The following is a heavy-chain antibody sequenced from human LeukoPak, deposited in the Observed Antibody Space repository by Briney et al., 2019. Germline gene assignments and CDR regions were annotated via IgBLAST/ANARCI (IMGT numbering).Heavy chain of an antibody. CDR3: ARDFDC. CDR1: GVSISSYY. J-gene: IGHJ4*02. V-gene: IGHV4-4*07. CDR2: ISTSGST. Sequence: SETLSLTCTVSGVSISSYYWSWIRQPAGEGLEWIGRISTSGSTNFNPSLKSRVTMSVDTSKNHFSLNLSSVTAADTAVYYCARDFDCWGQGTLVTVSS.